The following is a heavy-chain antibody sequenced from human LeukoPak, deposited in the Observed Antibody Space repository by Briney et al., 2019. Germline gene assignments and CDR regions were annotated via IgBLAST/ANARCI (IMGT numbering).Heavy chain of an antibody. J-gene: IGHJ4*02. D-gene: IGHD2-2*01. Sequence: GRSLRLSCAAAGFTFSSYAMSCVRQAPRKWREWDSTISASAGSTYYADSVKGRFTVSRENSKNTLYLQMNSLRAEDTAVYYCARKFGGYCSGTSCQINFDYWGQGTLVTVSS. CDR2: ISASAGST. CDR3: ARKFGGYCSGTSCQINFDY. V-gene: IGHV3-23*01. CDR1: GFTFSSYA.